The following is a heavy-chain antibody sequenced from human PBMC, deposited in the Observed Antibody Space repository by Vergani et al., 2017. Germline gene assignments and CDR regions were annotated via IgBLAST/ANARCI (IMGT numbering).Heavy chain of an antibody. V-gene: IGHV3-48*02. CDR3: ARGDYDFWSGYPYWYFDL. CDR1: GFTFSSYA. J-gene: IGHJ2*01. Sequence: EVQLLESGGGLVQPGGSLRLSCAASGFTFSSYAMSWVRQAPGKGLEWVSYISSSSSTIYYADSVKGRFTISRDNAKNSLYLQMNSLRDEDTAVYYCARGDYDFWSGYPYWYFDLWGRGTLVTVSS. CDR2: ISSSSSTI. D-gene: IGHD3-3*01.